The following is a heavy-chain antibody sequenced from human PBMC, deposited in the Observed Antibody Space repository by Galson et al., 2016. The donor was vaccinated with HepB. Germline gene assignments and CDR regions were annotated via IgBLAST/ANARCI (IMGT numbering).Heavy chain of an antibody. CDR3: SREYSTGYYERLLAKRARRGFDY. V-gene: IGHV6-1*01. CDR1: GGSVSSHSSA. Sequence: CAISGGSVSSHSSACNWIKQSPSRGREWLGWTYYRTNWYNDYAVSVKSRRTINVDTYKNQFSLQLNSVTPEDTAVYYCSREYSTGYYERLLAKRARRGFDYWGQGTVVTVSS. J-gene: IGHJ4*02. CDR2: TYYRTNWYN. D-gene: IGHD6-19*01.